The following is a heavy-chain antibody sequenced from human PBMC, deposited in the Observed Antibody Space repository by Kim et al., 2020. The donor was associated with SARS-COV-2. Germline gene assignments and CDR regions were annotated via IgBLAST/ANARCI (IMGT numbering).Heavy chain of an antibody. D-gene: IGHD6-13*01. CDR2: ISSSSSTI. Sequence: GGSLRLSCAASGFTFSSYSMNWVRQAPGKGLEWVSYISSSSSTIYYADSVKGRFTISRDNAKNSLYLQMNSLRAEDTAVYYCARDRRYSSSPMGFDPWGQGTLVTVSS. CDR1: GFTFSSYS. CDR3: ARDRRYSSSPMGFDP. J-gene: IGHJ5*02. V-gene: IGHV3-48*04.